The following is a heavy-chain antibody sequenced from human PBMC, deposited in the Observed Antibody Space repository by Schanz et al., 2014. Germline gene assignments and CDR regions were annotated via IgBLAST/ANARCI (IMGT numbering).Heavy chain of an antibody. V-gene: IGHV3-7*05. J-gene: IGHJ6*03. CDR1: GFTFSDYW. CDR3: ARVKYCTITRCYRTETEGIYYMDV. Sequence: VQLVESGGGLVQPGGSLRLSCTASGFTFSDYWMSWVRQAPGKGPEWVAHIKHDGSVKDYVDSVEGRFTISRDNAKRSLFLQMNSLRVEDTAVYYCARVKYCTITRCYRTETEGIYYMDVWGKGTTVTVSS. CDR2: IKHDGSVK. D-gene: IGHD2-2*01.